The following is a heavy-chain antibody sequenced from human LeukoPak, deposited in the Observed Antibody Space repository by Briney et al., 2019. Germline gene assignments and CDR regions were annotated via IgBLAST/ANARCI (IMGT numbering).Heavy chain of an antibody. J-gene: IGHJ4*02. Sequence: SETLSLTCTVSGGSISSYYWSWIRQPPGKGLEWIGYIYYSGSTNYNPSLKSRVTISVDTSKNQFSLKLSSVTAADTAVYYCAREHARYYLDYWGQGTLVTVSS. CDR3: AREHARYYLDY. CDR1: GGSISSYY. CDR2: IYYSGST. V-gene: IGHV4-59*01. D-gene: IGHD6-6*01.